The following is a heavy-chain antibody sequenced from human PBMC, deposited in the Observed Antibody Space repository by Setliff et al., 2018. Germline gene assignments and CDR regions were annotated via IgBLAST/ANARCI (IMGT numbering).Heavy chain of an antibody. CDR2: IYTKGIT. CDR3: ARGLNSESWTFRY. Sequence: PSETLSLTCSVAGGSMTDFFWHWIRQSPGKGLEWIGYIYTKGITNYSPSLRSRVTMSADRSRNQFSLNLNSVTAADTAIYYCARGLNSESWTFRYWSQGSLVTVSS. CDR1: GGSMTDFF. V-gene: IGHV4-4*08. J-gene: IGHJ4*02. D-gene: IGHD1-26*01.